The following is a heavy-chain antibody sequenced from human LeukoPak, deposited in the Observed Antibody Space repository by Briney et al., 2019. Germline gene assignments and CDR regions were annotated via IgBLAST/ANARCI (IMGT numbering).Heavy chain of an antibody. J-gene: IGHJ4*02. CDR3: ARLGPAAGTSFDY. CDR1: GGSISSYY. D-gene: IGHD6-13*01. V-gene: IGHV4-59*01. Sequence: PSETLSLTCTVSGGSISSYYWSWIRQPPGKGLEWIGYIYYSGNTNYNPSLKSRVTISVDTSKNQFSLRLTSVTPADTAVYYCARLGPAAGTSFDYWGQGTLVTVSS. CDR2: IYYSGNT.